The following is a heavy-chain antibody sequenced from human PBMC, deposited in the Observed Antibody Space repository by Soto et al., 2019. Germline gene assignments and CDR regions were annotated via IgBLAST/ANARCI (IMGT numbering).Heavy chain of an antibody. CDR2: ISDGGDLT. D-gene: IGHD3-16*01. J-gene: IGHJ3*02. Sequence: GGSLRLSCAASGFAFSSHPMSWVRQAPERGLEWVSGISDGGDLTYNADSVRGRFTISRDNSKNTLFLQMNSLRAEDTAVYYCARRTFGTSRSFDIWGKGTMV. V-gene: IGHV3-23*01. CDR3: ARRTFGTSRSFDI. CDR1: GFAFSSHP.